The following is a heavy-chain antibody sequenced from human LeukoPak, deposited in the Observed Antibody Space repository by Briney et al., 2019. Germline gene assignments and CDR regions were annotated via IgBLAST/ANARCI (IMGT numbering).Heavy chain of an antibody. Sequence: TASETLSLTCTVSGGSISSYCWSWIRQPPGKGLEWIGYIYYSGSTNYNPSLKSRVTISVDTSKNQFSLKLSSVTAADTAVYYCARDRDTMIGDAFDIWGQGTMVTVSS. D-gene: IGHD3-22*01. CDR2: IYYSGST. CDR3: ARDRDTMIGDAFDI. J-gene: IGHJ3*02. CDR1: GGSISSYC. V-gene: IGHV4-59*01.